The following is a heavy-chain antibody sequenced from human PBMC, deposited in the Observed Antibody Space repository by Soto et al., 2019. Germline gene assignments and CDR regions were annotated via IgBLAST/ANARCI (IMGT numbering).Heavy chain of an antibody. J-gene: IGHJ5*01. CDR2: ISDSGHYI. Sequence: PVGSRRLSCGASGFTFRTYGMNWVRQAPGKGMEWLSSISDSGHYIYYADSVKGRFTISRDNAKNSLYLQMNSLRVEDTAVYYCASDLARGPKWFDSWGQGTLVTVSS. CDR1: GFTFRTYG. D-gene: IGHD3-10*01. CDR3: ASDLARGPKWFDS. V-gene: IGHV3-21*01.